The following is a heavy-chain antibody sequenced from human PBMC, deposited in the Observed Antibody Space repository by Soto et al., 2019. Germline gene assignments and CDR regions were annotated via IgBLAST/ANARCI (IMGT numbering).Heavy chain of an antibody. CDR1: GGSFSGCY. CDR3: ARGAAFDI. V-gene: IGHV4-34*01. Sequence: QVQLQQWGAGLLKPSETLSLTCAVYGGSFSGCYWSWIRQPPGKGLEWIGEIKHSGRTNYNPSLKSRVTISVDTSKNQFSLKLSSVTAADTAVYYCARGAAFDIWGQGTMVTVSS. CDR2: IKHSGRT. J-gene: IGHJ3*02.